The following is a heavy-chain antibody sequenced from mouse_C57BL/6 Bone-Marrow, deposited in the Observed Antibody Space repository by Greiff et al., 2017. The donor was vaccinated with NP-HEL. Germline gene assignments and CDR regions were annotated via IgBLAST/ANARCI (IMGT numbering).Heavy chain of an antibody. CDR2: ISNGGGST. CDR3: ARGGYYGSSYDFDY. V-gene: IGHV5-12*01. D-gene: IGHD1-1*01. J-gene: IGHJ2*01. Sequence: EVKLVESGGGLVQPGGSLKLSCAASGFTFSDYYMYWVRQTPEKRLEWVAYISNGGGSTYYPDNVKGRFTISRDNATNTLYLQMSRLKSEDTAMYYCARGGYYGSSYDFDYWGQGTTLTVSS. CDR1: GFTFSDYY.